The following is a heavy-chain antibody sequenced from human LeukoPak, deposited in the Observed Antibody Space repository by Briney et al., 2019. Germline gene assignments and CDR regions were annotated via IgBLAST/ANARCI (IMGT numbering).Heavy chain of an antibody. Sequence: GGSLRLSCAASGFTFSSYAMSWVRQAPGKGLEWVSAISGSGGSTYYADSVEGRFTISRDNSKNTLYLQMNSLRAEDTAVYYCAKGGDIVVVPAARDFDYWGQGTLVTVSS. CDR3: AKGGDIVVVPAARDFDY. CDR1: GFTFSSYA. CDR2: ISGSGGST. D-gene: IGHD2-2*01. J-gene: IGHJ4*02. V-gene: IGHV3-23*01.